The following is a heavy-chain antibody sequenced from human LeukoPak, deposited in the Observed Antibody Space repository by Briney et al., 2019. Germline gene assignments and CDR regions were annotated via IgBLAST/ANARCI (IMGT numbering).Heavy chain of an antibody. CDR2: IKDFGSEK. CDR3: VRTRVVVTAYFDY. J-gene: IGHJ4*02. D-gene: IGHD2-21*02. CDR1: GFTFSNYW. V-gene: IGHV3-7*01. Sequence: GGSLRLSCAASGFTFSNYWMSWVRQAPGKGLEWVANIKDFGSEKYYVDSGKGRFTISRDNAKNSLYLQMNSLRAEDTALYYCVRTRVVVTAYFDYWGQGTLVTVSS.